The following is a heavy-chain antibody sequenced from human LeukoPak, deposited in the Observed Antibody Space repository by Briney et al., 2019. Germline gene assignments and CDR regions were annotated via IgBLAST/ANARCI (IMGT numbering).Heavy chain of an antibody. Sequence: GGFLRLSCTASGFTFNEYAMSWFRQAPGKGLEWVGFIRSKGSGGTIEYAASVKGRFTLSRDDSKSIVSLQMNSLQSEDTAVYYCVKGRTRADSWGQGTLVTVSS. CDR3: VKGRTRADS. CDR1: GFTFNEYA. V-gene: IGHV3-49*03. J-gene: IGHJ4*02. CDR2: IRSKGSGGTI. D-gene: IGHD3-3*01.